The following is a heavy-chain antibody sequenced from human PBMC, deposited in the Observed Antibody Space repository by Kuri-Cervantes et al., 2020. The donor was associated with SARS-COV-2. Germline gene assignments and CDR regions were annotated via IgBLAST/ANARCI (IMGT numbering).Heavy chain of an antibody. CDR2: ISSSSSTI. Sequence: GESLKISCAASGFTFSSYSMNWVRQAPGKGLEWVSYISSSSSTIYYADSVKGRFTISRDNSKNTLYLQMNSLRAEDTAVYYCARRNCGGDCYYYYYYGMDVWGQGTTVTVSS. J-gene: IGHJ6*02. CDR3: ARRNCGGDCYYYYYYGMDV. V-gene: IGHV3-48*01. D-gene: IGHD2-21*02. CDR1: GFTFSSYS.